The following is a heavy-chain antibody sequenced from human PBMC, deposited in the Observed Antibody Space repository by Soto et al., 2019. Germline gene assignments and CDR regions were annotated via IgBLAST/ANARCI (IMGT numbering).Heavy chain of an antibody. CDR1: GNTVPNYA. CDR3: ARAYYDFWSGYGAPYYYYGMDV. V-gene: IGHV1-3*01. CDR2: INAGNGST. Sequence: ASVKVSCKASGNTVPNYAIHWVRQAPGQRLEWMGWINAGNGSTYYSEHFQGRVTITRDTSTGTVYMELSSLRSEDTAVYYCARAYYDFWSGYGAPYYYYGMDVWGQGTTVTVSS. J-gene: IGHJ6*02. D-gene: IGHD3-3*01.